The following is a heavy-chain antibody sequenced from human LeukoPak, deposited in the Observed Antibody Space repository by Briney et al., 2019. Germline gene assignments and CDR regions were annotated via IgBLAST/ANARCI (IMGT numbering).Heavy chain of an antibody. V-gene: IGHV3-74*01. CDR1: GFTFSTYR. Sequence: PGGSLRLSGAASGFTFSTYRMHWVRQAPGKGLVGVSRIIRDGRSTSYADSVKGRFTISRDNAQNTLYLQMHRLRVEDTAVYYCARDRETYYDILTGYYTLGDAFDIWGQGTMVTVSS. D-gene: IGHD3-9*01. CDR2: IIRDGRST. J-gene: IGHJ3*02. CDR3: ARDRETYYDILTGYYTLGDAFDI.